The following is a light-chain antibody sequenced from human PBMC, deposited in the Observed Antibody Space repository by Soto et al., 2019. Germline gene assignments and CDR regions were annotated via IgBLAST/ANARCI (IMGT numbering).Light chain of an antibody. CDR3: CSYVGTSTI. V-gene: IGLV2-23*01. CDR2: EAN. J-gene: IGLJ2*01. Sequence: QSVLTQPASVSGSPGQSITISCTGSSSDVGSHNLVSWYQQYPGKAPKLMIFEANKRPPGVSDRFSGSKSGNTASLTVSGLQADDEADYYCCSYVGTSTIFGGGTKVTVL. CDR1: SSDVGSHNL.